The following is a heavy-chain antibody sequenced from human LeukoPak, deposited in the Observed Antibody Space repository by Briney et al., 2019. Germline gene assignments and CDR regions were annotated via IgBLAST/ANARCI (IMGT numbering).Heavy chain of an antibody. CDR2: ISGSGGST. Sequence: GGSLRLSCAASGFTFSSYAMSWVRQAPGKGLEWVSAISGSGGSTYYADSEKGRFTISRDNSKNTLYLQMNSLRAEDTAVYYCAKDSSRIQLWSERDYWGQGTLVTVSS. J-gene: IGHJ4*02. CDR1: GFTFSSYA. V-gene: IGHV3-23*01. D-gene: IGHD5-18*01. CDR3: AKDSSRIQLWSERDY.